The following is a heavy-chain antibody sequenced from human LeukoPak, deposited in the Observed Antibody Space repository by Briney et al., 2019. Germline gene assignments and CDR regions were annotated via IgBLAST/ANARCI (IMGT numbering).Heavy chain of an antibody. Sequence: PGRSLRLSRAASGFTFSSYCTHWVRQAPRKGLVWVSRINSDGSSTSYADSVKGRFTISRDNAKNSLYLQMNSLRAEDTAVYYCASTVTASFDYWGQGTLVTVSS. J-gene: IGHJ4*02. CDR1: GFTFSSYC. CDR2: INSDGSST. D-gene: IGHD2-21*02. V-gene: IGHV3-74*01. CDR3: ASTVTASFDY.